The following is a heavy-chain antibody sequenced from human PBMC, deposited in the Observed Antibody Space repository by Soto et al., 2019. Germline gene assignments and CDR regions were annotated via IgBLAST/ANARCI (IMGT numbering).Heavy chain of an antibody. V-gene: IGHV4-31*03. J-gene: IGHJ4*02. Sequence: SETLSLTCTVSGGSISSGGYYWSWIRQHPGKGLEWIGYIYYSGSTYYNPSLKSRVTISVDTSKNQFSLKLSSVTAADTAVYYCARGRGGTWVRIGYYFDYWGQGTLVTVSS. CDR3: ARGRGGTWVRIGYYFDY. CDR2: IYYSGST. CDR1: GGSISSGGYY. D-gene: IGHD3-10*01.